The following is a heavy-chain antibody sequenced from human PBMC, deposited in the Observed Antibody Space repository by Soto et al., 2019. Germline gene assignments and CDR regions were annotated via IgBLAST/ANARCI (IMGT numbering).Heavy chain of an antibody. D-gene: IGHD6-13*01. CDR3: ATLQAAAGDNDPTFDY. CDR1: GYSFTSYW. J-gene: IGHJ4*02. CDR2: IDPSDSYT. V-gene: IGHV5-10-1*01. Sequence: EVQLVQSGAEVKKPGESLRISCKGSGYSFTSYWISWVRQMPGKGLEWMGRIDPSDSYTNYSPPFQGHVTISADKSISTAYLQWSSLKASDTAMYYCATLQAAAGDNDPTFDYWGQGTLVTVSS.